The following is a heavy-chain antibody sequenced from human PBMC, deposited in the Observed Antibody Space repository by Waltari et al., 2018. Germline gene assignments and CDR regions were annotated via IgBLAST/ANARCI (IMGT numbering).Heavy chain of an antibody. J-gene: IGHJ6*02. CDR3: ARHPVYWDQGHNYGLDV. V-gene: IGHV5-10-1*03. CDR1: GYHFTTYW. D-gene: IGHD1-26*01. Sequence: EVQLVQSGAEVTKPGESLRISWKGSGYHFTTYWISWVRQMPGKGLEWMGRIDPNDSYNNYSPSFQGHVTISGDKSINTAYLQWSRLRASDTAIYYCARHPVYWDQGHNYGLDVWGQGTTVTVSS. CDR2: IDPNDSYN.